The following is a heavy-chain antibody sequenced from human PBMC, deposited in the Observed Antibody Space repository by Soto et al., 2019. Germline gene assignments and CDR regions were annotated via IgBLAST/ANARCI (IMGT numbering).Heavy chain of an antibody. CDR2: IYSGGST. Sequence: GGSLRLSCAASGFTFSSNYMSWVRQAPGKGLEWVSVIYSGGSTYYAESGKGRFTISRDNSKNTLYLQMNSLRAEDTAVYYCARVFGDFASGSYFNVAKDYYYYYYMDVWGKGTTVTVSS. D-gene: IGHD3-10*01. V-gene: IGHV3-66*01. CDR3: ARVFGDFASGSYFNVAKDYYYYYYMDV. CDR1: GFTFSSNY. J-gene: IGHJ6*03.